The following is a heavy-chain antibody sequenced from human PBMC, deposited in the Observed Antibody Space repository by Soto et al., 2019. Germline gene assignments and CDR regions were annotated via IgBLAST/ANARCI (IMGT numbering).Heavy chain of an antibody. Sequence: GGSLRLSCAASGFTFSTYVMSWVRQSPGKGLEWVSDISGNTDHTYYADSVKGRFTISRDNSKNTLYLQMNSLRAEDTAVYYCAKDTLHYYGSGSSNFDYWGQGTLVTVSS. J-gene: IGHJ4*02. CDR2: ISGNTDHT. D-gene: IGHD3-10*01. V-gene: IGHV3-23*01. CDR3: AKDTLHYYGSGSSNFDY. CDR1: GFTFSTYV.